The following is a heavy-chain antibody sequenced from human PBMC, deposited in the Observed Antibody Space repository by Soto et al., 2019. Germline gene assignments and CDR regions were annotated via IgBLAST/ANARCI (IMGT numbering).Heavy chain of an antibody. J-gene: IGHJ6*02. CDR1: GFIFKNYA. CDR2: ISGSGGRT. D-gene: IGHD3-9*01. V-gene: IGHV3-23*01. CDR3: AHLLATRQFDDDALDV. Sequence: EVQLLESGGGFVQPGGSLRVSCTASGFIFKNYAMNWVRQGPGKGLEYVSGISGSGGRTFYSDSVRGRFTVSRDDSRTTVYLQMNSLRVEDTGIYCCAHLLATRQFDDDALDVWGQGTMVTVSS.